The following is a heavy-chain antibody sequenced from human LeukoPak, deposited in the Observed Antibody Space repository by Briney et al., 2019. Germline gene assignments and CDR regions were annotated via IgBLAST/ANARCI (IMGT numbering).Heavy chain of an antibody. V-gene: IGHV3-23*01. CDR3: AKPVFFHDAFDI. D-gene: IGHD1-20*01. Sequence: GGSLRLSCAAPGFTFSSYAMSWVRQAPGKGLEWVSAISGSGGSTYYADSVKGRFTISRDNSKNALYLQMNSLRAEDTAVYYCAKPVFFHDAFDIWGQGTMVTVSS. J-gene: IGHJ3*02. CDR2: ISGSGGST. CDR1: GFTFSSYA.